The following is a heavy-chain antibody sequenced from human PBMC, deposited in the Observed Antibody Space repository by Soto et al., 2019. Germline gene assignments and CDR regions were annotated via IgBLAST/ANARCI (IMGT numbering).Heavy chain of an antibody. D-gene: IGHD2-15*01. CDR2: IYYSGST. CDR3: ARRYGGNLDY. CDR1: GGSFSGYY. J-gene: IGHJ4*03. Sequence: SETLSLTCAVYGGSFSGYYWSWIRQPPGKGLEWIGYIYYSGSTNYNPSLKSRVTISVDTSKNQFSLKLSSVTAADTAVYYCARRYGGNLDYWGQGTTVTVSS. V-gene: IGHV4-59*08.